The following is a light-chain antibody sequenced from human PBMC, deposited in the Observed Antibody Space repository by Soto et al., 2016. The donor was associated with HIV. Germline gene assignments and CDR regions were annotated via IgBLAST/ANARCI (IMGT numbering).Light chain of an antibody. J-gene: IGLJ2*01. CDR2: GKN. CDR1: SLRTYF. Sequence: SSELTQDPAVSVALGQTVRITCQGDSLRTYFASWYQQKPGQAPILVIYGKNNRPSGIPDRFSGSNSGNTASLTITGAQAEDVADYFCSSRDTSGNLRLFGGGTKLTV. CDR3: SSRDTSGNLRL. V-gene: IGLV3-19*01.